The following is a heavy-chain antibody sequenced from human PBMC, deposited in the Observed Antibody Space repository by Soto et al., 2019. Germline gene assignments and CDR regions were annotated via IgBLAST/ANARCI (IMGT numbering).Heavy chain of an antibody. V-gene: IGHV1-69*01. CDR3: ARDAPSVSYPHGAFDI. J-gene: IGHJ3*02. CDR2: IIPIFGTA. CDR1: GGTFSSYA. Sequence: QVQLVQSGAEVKKPGSSVKVSCKASGGTFSSYAISWVRQAPGQGLEWMRGIIPIFGTANYAQKFQGRVTITAVESTSTVYMGLSSLRSEDTAVYYCARDAPSVSYPHGAFDIWGQGTMDTVSS. D-gene: IGHD1-26*01.